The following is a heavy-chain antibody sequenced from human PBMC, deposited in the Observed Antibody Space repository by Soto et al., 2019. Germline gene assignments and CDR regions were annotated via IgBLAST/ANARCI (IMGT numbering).Heavy chain of an antibody. CDR2: IYYTGST. D-gene: IGHD2-2*01. Sequence: TLSLTCTVSGGSIRSGDYYWSWIRQPPGKGLEWIGYIYYTGSTYYNPSLKSRVTISVDTSKNPFSLKLSSVTAADTAVYYCAGESDFLDDAYMRTFDIWGQGTKVTVSS. CDR1: GGSIRSGDYY. V-gene: IGHV4-30-4*01. J-gene: IGHJ3*02. CDR3: AGESDFLDDAYMRTFDI.